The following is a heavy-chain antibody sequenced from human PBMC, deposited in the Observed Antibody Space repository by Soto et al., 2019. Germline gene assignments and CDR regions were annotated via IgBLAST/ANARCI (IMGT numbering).Heavy chain of an antibody. CDR3: AKRAVTGVWWFFDH. J-gene: IGHJ4*02. CDR2: IGVRGADT. Sequence: EVQLLESGGDLVQPGGSLRLSCVASGFIFSDYPMTWVRQAPGKGLEWVSNIGVRGADTYYPYSANGRFTITRDNSKNTVYVQMHSRRAEDTAVYYWAKRAVTGVWWFFDHWGQGALVAVSS. CDR1: GFIFSDYP. D-gene: IGHD6-19*01. V-gene: IGHV3-23*01.